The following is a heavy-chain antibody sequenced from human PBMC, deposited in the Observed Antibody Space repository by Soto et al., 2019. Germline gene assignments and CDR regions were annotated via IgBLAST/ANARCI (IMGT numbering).Heavy chain of an antibody. J-gene: IGHJ4*02. CDR3: ARDDAGGGYKY. D-gene: IGHD6-25*01. Sequence: QVQLVQSGAEVKDPGASVKVSCKASGYPLTIGAIHWVRQAPGQGLEWMGWINPATGETRFSQWFQGRVTITRDTSASTVYMELSSLKFEDTAIFYCARDDAGGGYKYWGQGSLVTVSS. CDR1: GYPLTIGA. CDR2: INPATGET. V-gene: IGHV1-3*01.